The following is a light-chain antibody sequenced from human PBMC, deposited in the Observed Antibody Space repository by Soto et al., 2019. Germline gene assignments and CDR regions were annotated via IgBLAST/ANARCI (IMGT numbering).Light chain of an antibody. V-gene: IGLV2-14*01. J-gene: IGLJ1*01. CDR2: DVS. Sequence: QSVLTQPASVSGSPGQWITISCTGTSSDVGGYNYVSWYQQHPGKAPKLMIYDVSNRPSGVSNRFSGSKSGNTASLTISGLQAEDEADYYCSSYTSSSTAYVFGTGTKLTVL. CDR1: SSDVGGYNY. CDR3: SSYTSSSTAYV.